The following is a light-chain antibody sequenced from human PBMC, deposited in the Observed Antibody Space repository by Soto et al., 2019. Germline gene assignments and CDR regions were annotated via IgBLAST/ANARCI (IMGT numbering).Light chain of an antibody. Sequence: EMVMTQSPATLSVSPGERVTLSSRASQSVSNSLAWYPQKPGQAPRLLIYGASTRATGIPARFSGSGSGTAFTLTFASLQSEDFAVYYCQQQRNLPLTFGGGTKVEIK. J-gene: IGKJ4*01. CDR1: QSVSNS. V-gene: IGKV3-15*01. CDR2: GAS. CDR3: QQQRNLPLT.